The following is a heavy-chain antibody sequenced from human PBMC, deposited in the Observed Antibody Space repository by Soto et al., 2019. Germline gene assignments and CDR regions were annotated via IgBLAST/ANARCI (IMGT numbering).Heavy chain of an antibody. V-gene: IGHV1-18*01. CDR3: ARLNGYSTGWSAT. Sequence: QVHLVQSGAEVKKPGASVKVSCKTSGYTFSSYGIMWVRQAPGQGLECMGWISTFNGNAPYAQNLQDRVTMTTDTSTSTVYLELTSLTSDDTGVYYCARLNGYSTGWSATWGQGTLVTVSS. CDR1: GYTFSSYG. D-gene: IGHD2-8*02. CDR2: ISTFNGNA. J-gene: IGHJ5*02.